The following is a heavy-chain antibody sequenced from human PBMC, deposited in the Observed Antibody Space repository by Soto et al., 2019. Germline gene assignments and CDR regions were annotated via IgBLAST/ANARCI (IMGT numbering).Heavy chain of an antibody. J-gene: IGHJ4*02. CDR2: IYHSGST. D-gene: IGHD4-17*01. CDR3: ARHYDYGDYVDY. V-gene: IGHV4-59*01. CDR1: GGSISSYY. Sequence: SETLSLTCTVSGGSISSYYWSWIRQPPGKGLEWIGYIYHSGSTNYNPSLKSRVTISVDTSKNQFSLKLSSVTAADTAVYYCARHYDYGDYVDYWGQGTLVTVSS.